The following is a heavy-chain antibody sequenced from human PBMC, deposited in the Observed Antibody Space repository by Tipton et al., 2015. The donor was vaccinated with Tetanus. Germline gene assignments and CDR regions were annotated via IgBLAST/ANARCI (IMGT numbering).Heavy chain of an antibody. J-gene: IGHJ4*02. CDR1: GYIFNNYW. CDR2: IYPGDSDT. Sequence: QLVQSGGEVKKPGESLKISCKGSGYIFNNYWIGWVRQKPGKGLEWRGIIYPGDSDTRYSPSFQGQVTISVDKSINTAYLQWSSRKASDTSMSYCARAHCTDGVCNFDFWGRGALVTVAS. V-gene: IGHV5-51*01. CDR3: ARAHCTDGVCNFDF. D-gene: IGHD2-8*01.